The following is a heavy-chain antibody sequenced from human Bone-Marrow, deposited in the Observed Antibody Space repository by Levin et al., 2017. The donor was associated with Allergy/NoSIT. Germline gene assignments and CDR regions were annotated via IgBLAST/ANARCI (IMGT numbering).Heavy chain of an antibody. V-gene: IGHV4-30-4*02. Sequence: SDTLSLTCSVSGGSIRSGDDYWSWIRQPPGEGLEWIGYISNSGSTYYNPSLKSRLTISVDTSKNQISLKLRSVTAADTAVYYCARTGGTLLEWPAYDYWGQGALVTVSS. J-gene: IGHJ4*02. CDR1: GGSIRSGDDY. CDR2: ISNSGST. CDR3: ARTGGTLLEWPAYDY. D-gene: IGHD3-3*01.